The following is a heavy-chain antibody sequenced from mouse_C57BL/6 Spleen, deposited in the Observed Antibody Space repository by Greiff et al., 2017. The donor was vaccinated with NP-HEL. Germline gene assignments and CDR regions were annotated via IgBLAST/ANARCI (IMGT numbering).Heavy chain of an antibody. D-gene: IGHD2-5*01. CDR3: ARGYSNYVGWYFDV. CDR2: IDPNSGGT. V-gene: IGHV1-72*01. Sequence: QVQLKQPGAELVKPGASVKLSCKASGYTFTSYWMHWVKQRPGRGLEWIGRIDPNSGGTKYNEKFKSKATLTVDKPSSTAYMQLSSLTSEDSAVYYGARGYSNYVGWYFDVWGTGTTVTVSS. CDR1: GYTFTSYW. J-gene: IGHJ1*03.